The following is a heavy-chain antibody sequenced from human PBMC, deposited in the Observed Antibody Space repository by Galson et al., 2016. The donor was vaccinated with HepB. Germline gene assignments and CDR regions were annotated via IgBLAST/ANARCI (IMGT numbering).Heavy chain of an antibody. CDR3: ASLEISGSGNFFDF. J-gene: IGHJ4*02. D-gene: IGHD3-10*01. Sequence: ETLSLTCSVSGGSIWDSRYFWTWVRQPPGERPEWIGSINYVGTTFYGASLKSRITLSMDTSRSQLSLKMRSVTAADMAIHYCASLEISGSGNFFDFWGQGLLVTVSS. CDR1: GGSIWDSRYF. CDR2: INYVGTT. V-gene: IGHV4-39*01.